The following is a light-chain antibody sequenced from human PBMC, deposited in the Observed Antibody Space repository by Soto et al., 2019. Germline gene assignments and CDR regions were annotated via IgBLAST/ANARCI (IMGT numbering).Light chain of an antibody. CDR1: QTIRTY. Sequence: EIVLTRSPATLSLSPGERATLSCRASQTIRTYLAWFRQKPGQAPRLLIYDASNRATGIPARISGSGSGTDFTLTISSLEPEDFAVYYCQQRSNWPITFGQGTRLEI. V-gene: IGKV3-11*01. CDR3: QQRSNWPIT. CDR2: DAS. J-gene: IGKJ5*01.